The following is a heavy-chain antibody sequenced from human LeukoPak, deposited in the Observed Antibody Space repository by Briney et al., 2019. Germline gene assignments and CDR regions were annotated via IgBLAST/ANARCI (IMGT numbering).Heavy chain of an antibody. CDR1: GFTFSNFW. V-gene: IGHV3-7*01. CDR2: IKQTGSEQ. J-gene: IGHJ4*02. Sequence: GGSLRLSCAASGFTFSNFWMSWVRQAPGKGLEWVANIKQTGSEQHYVDSVKGRFTISRDNAKNSLYLQMNSLRAEDTAVYYCARIRYFYDSSDYYHPSYFDYWGRGTLVAVSS. CDR3: ARIRYFYDSSDYYHPSYFDY. D-gene: IGHD3-22*01.